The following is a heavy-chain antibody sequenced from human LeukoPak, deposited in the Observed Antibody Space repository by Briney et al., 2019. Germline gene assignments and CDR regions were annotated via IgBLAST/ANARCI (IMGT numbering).Heavy chain of an antibody. D-gene: IGHD1-26*01. CDR3: AREGGSYDAFDI. V-gene: IGHV4-30-4*08. J-gene: IGHJ3*02. CDR2: IYYSGST. CDR1: GGSISSDY. Sequence: PSETLSLTCTVSGGSISSDYWSSIRQPPGKGLEWIGYIYYSGSTYYNPSLKSRVTISVDTSKNQFSLKLSSVTAADTAVYYCAREGGSYDAFDIWGQGTMVTVSS.